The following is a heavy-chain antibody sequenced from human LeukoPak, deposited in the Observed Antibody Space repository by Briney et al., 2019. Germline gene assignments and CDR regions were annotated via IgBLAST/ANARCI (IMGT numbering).Heavy chain of an antibody. V-gene: IGHV3-48*03. Sequence: PGGSLRLSCAASGFTFSSYEVNWVRQAPGKGLEWVSYISSSGSTIYYADSVKGRFTISRDNAKNSLYLQMNSLRAEDTAVYYCARGSSGYEDFDYWGQGTLVTVSS. D-gene: IGHD5-12*01. CDR3: ARGSSGYEDFDY. CDR1: GFTFSSYE. CDR2: ISSSGSTI. J-gene: IGHJ4*02.